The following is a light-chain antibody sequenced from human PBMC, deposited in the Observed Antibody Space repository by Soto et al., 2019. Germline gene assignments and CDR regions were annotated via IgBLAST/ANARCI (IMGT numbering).Light chain of an antibody. Sequence: DIVLTQSPGTLSLSPGDRATLSCRASQSVSSCYLAWYQQKPDQAPSLLIYGASSRATGPPDRFSGSGCGTDYTITTSRLQQEDFAVYYLQQYGNYPQVTFGQGTRVEIK. CDR2: GAS. CDR1: QSVSSCY. J-gene: IGKJ5*01. V-gene: IGKV3-20*01. CDR3: QQYGNYPQVT.